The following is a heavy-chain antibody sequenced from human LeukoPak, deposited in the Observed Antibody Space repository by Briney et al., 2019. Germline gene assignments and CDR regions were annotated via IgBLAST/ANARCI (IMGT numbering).Heavy chain of an antibody. J-gene: IGHJ4*02. CDR3: ARGTHFYDSS. D-gene: IGHD3-22*01. CDR2: VSGGGNGI. Sequence: PGGSLRLSCVASGFTFSDFYMSWIRQAPGKGLEWVSYVSGGGNGIYYADSVKGRFAISRDNAKNSLYLLLDSLRVEDTAVYYCARGTHFYDSSWGRGTLVSVSS. CDR1: GFTFSDFY. V-gene: IGHV3-11*01.